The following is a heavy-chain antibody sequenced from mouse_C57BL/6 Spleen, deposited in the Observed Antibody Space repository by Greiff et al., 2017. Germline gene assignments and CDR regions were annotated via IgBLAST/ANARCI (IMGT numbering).Heavy chain of an antibody. CDR3: ARSSIYDGYYDY. V-gene: IGHV1-80*01. D-gene: IGHD2-3*01. CDR2: IYPGDGDT. J-gene: IGHJ2*01. Sequence: VMLVESGAELVKPGASVKISCKASGYAFSSYWMNWVKQRPGKGLEWIGQIYPGDGDTNYNGKFKGKATLTADKSSSTAYMQLSSLTSEDSAVYFCARSSIYDGYYDYWGQGTTLTVSS. CDR1: GYAFSSYW.